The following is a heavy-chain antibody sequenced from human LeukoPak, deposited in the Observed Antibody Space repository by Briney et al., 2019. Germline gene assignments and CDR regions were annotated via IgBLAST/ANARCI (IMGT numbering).Heavy chain of an antibody. CDR3: ARARFCSGGSCY. CDR2: INQDGSGK. CDR1: GLSIGTYW. J-gene: IGHJ4*02. D-gene: IGHD2-15*01. V-gene: IGHV3-7*04. Sequence: PGGSLRLSCAASGLSIGTYWMTWARQVPGKGLEWVANINQDGSGKSYVDSVKGRFTISRDNAKNSLYLQMNGLRADDTAVYYCARARFCSGGSCYWGQGTLVTVSS.